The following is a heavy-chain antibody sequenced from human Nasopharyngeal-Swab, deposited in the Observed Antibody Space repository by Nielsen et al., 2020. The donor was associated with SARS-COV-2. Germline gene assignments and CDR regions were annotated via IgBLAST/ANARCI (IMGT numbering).Heavy chain of an antibody. CDR1: GLSLSNYW. CDR3: ARGQGPDEY. Sequence: GESLKISCGASGLSLSNYWMSWVRQAPGKGLEWVANIKEDGSEKYYVDSVKGRFTISRDNAKNSLYLQMNSLRAEDTAIYYCARGQGPDEYWGQGTLVTVSS. CDR2: IKEDGSEK. V-gene: IGHV3-7*03. J-gene: IGHJ4*02.